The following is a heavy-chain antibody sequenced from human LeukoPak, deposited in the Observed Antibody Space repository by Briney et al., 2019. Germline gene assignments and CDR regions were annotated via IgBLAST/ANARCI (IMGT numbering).Heavy chain of an antibody. D-gene: IGHD1-26*01. V-gene: IGHV3-74*01. Sequence: QSGGSLRLSCAASGFTFRDYWMHWIRQAPGKGLVWVSRIKGDGSHTIYADSVKGRFTISRDNAKNTLYLQMKSLRVEDTALYYCVRDWDHFDFDSWGQGTLVTVSS. CDR2: IKGDGSHT. CDR3: VRDWDHFDFDS. J-gene: IGHJ5*01. CDR1: GFTFRDYW.